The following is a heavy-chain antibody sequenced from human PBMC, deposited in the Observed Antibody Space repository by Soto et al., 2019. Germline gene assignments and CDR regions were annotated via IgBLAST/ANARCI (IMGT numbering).Heavy chain of an antibody. D-gene: IGHD6-13*01. CDR2: IYSSGSA. CDR3: AKDGGSSWIPYFFDY. J-gene: IGHJ4*02. Sequence: SETLSLTCTVSRASIYTYSWTWIRQPAGKGLQWIGHIYSSGSANYSPSLKSRVSMSVDSSKNQISLKLTSVTAADTAVYYCAKDGGSSWIPYFFDYWGQGTLVTVSS. V-gene: IGHV4-4*07. CDR1: RASIYTYS.